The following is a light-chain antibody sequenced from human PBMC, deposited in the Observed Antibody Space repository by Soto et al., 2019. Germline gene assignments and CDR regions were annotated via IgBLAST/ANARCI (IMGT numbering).Light chain of an antibody. Sequence: QPVLTQPPSASGTPGQRVTISCSGSNSNIGSNTVNWYQQLPGTAPKLLIYNNNQRPSGVPDRFSGSKSGTSASLAISGLQSEDEADYYCATWDDSLTGRAFGGGTKLTVL. CDR3: ATWDDSLTGRA. J-gene: IGLJ2*01. CDR2: NNN. CDR1: NSNIGSNT. V-gene: IGLV1-44*01.